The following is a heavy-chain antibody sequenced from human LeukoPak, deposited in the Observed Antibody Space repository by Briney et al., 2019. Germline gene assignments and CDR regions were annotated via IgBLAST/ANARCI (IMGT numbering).Heavy chain of an antibody. D-gene: IGHD5-12*01. CDR1: GFIFSSVW. CDR2: IKQDGSEK. Sequence: GGSLRLSCAASGFIFSSVWMSWVRQAPGKGLEWVANIKQDGSEKYYVDSVKGRFTISRDNAKNSLYLQMNSLRAEDTAVYYCARDVGSTVDYWGQGTLVTVSS. V-gene: IGHV3-7*01. CDR3: ARDVGSTVDY. J-gene: IGHJ4*02.